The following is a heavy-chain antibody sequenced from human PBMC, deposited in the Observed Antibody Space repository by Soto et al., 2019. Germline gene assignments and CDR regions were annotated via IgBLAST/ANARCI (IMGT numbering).Heavy chain of an antibody. D-gene: IGHD6-13*01. CDR3: ARGRAGVSSSWFDY. CDR2: INHSGSP. V-gene: IGHV4-34*01. Sequence: SETLSLTCAVYGGSFSGYYWSWIRQPPGKGLEWIGEINHSGSPNYNPSLKSRVTISIDTSKNQFSLKLTSVTAADTAAYHCARGRAGVSSSWFDYWGQGTLVTVSS. J-gene: IGHJ4*02. CDR1: GGSFSGYY.